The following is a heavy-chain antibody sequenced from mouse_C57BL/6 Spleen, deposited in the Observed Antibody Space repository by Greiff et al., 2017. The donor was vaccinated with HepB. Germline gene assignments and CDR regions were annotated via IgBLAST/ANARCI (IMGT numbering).Heavy chain of an antibody. Sequence: EVNVVESGGGLVKPGGSLKLSCAASGFTFSDYGMHWVRQAPEKGLEWVAYISSGSSTIYYADTVKGRFTISRDNAKNTLFLQMTSLRSEDTAMYYCAGDYDSYFDYWGQGTTLTVSS. CDR3: AGDYDSYFDY. CDR2: ISSGSSTI. J-gene: IGHJ2*01. CDR1: GFTFSDYG. V-gene: IGHV5-17*01. D-gene: IGHD2-4*01.